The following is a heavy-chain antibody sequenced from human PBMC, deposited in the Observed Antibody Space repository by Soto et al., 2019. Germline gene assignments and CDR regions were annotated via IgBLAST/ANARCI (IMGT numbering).Heavy chain of an antibody. J-gene: IGHJ4*02. CDR1: GFTFSSYA. V-gene: IGHV3-23*01. CDR2: ISGSGGST. CDR3: ATQERKVAGETFDY. Sequence: EVQLLESGGGLVQPGGSLRLSCAASGFTFSSYAMSWVRQAPGKGLEWVSAISGSGGSTYYADSVKGRFIISRDNSKNTLYLQMKRLRAEDTAVYYCATQERKVAGETFDYWGQGTLVTLSS. D-gene: IGHD6-19*01.